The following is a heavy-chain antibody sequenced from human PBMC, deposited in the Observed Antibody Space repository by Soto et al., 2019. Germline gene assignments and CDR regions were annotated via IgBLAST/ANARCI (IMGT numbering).Heavy chain of an antibody. CDR2: ISGSGGST. J-gene: IGHJ4*02. Sequence: VGSLRLSCAASGFTFNSYAMSWVRQAPGKGLEWVSAISGSGGSTYYADSVKGRFTISRDNSKNTLYLQMNSLRAEDTAVYYCAKDRERGYYFDYWGQGTLVTVS. CDR3: AKDRERGYYFDY. CDR1: GFTFNSYA. V-gene: IGHV3-23*01. D-gene: IGHD1-26*01.